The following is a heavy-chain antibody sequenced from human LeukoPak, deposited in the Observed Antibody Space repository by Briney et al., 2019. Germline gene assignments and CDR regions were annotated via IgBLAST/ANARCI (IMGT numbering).Heavy chain of an antibody. Sequence: SETLSLTCTVSDGSISSYYWSWIRQPAGKGLEWIGRIYTSGSTNYNPSLKSRVTMSVDTSKNQFSLKLSSVTAADTAVYYCASLATTGYCYASGSKYMDVWGKGTTVTISS. D-gene: IGHD3-10*01. J-gene: IGHJ6*03. CDR1: DGSISSYY. CDR3: ASLATTGYCYASGSKYMDV. V-gene: IGHV4-4*07. CDR2: IYTSGST.